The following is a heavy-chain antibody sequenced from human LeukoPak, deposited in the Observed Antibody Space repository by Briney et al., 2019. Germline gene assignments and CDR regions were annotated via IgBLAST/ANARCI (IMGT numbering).Heavy chain of an antibody. D-gene: IGHD1-1*01. CDR1: GGSISSSSYY. J-gene: IGHJ3*02. V-gene: IGHV4-61*01. CDR2: IHYSGST. Sequence: TSETLSLTCTVSGGSISSSSYYWGWIRQPPGKGLEWIGYIHYSGSTSYNPSLKSRITISVDTSKNQLSLILNSVTAADTAVYYCAREYSAFEIWGQGTMVTVSS. CDR3: AREYSAFEI.